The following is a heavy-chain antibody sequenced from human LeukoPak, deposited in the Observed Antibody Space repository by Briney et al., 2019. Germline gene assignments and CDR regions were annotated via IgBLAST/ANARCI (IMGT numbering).Heavy chain of an antibody. Sequence: PGGSLRLSCAASGFTFSNFAMSWVRQAPGKGLEWVSAITNSGGGTYYGDSVKGRFTTSRDNSKNTLYLQMSSLRAEDTAVYYCVRSDHNIWFGLNYWGQGALVTVSS. J-gene: IGHJ4*02. CDR3: VRSDHNIWFGLNY. CDR2: ITNSGGGT. V-gene: IGHV3-23*01. CDR1: GFTFSNFA. D-gene: IGHD3-10*01.